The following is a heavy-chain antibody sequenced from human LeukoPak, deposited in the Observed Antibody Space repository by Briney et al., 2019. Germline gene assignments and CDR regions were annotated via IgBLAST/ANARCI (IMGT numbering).Heavy chain of an antibody. D-gene: IGHD3-3*01. CDR3: ARDPLDFWSGFDAFDI. V-gene: IGHV3-21*01. J-gene: IGHJ3*02. CDR2: ISSSSSYI. Sequence: GGSLRLSCAASGFTFSSYSMNWVRQAPGKGLEWVSSISSSSSYIYYADSVKGRFTISRDNAKNSLYLLMNSLRAEDTAVYYCARDPLDFWSGFDAFDIWGQGTMVTVSS. CDR1: GFTFSSYS.